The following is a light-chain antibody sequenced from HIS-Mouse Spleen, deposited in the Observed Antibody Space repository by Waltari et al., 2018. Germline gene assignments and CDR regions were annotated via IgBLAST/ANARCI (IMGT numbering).Light chain of an antibody. Sequence: EIVLTQSPDTLSLSPGERATLSCRASQSVSSYLAWYQQKPGQAPRPLIYDASNRATGIPARFSGSGSGTDFTLTISSLEPEDFAVYYCQQRSNWPPFTFGPGTKVDIK. J-gene: IGKJ3*01. CDR2: DAS. CDR3: QQRSNWPPFT. CDR1: QSVSSY. V-gene: IGKV3-11*01.